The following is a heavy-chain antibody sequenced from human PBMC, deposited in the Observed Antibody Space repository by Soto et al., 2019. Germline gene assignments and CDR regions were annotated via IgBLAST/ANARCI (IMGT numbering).Heavy chain of an antibody. CDR2: ISAYNANT. Sequence: QVQLVQSGAEVKKPGASVKVSCKASGYNFTTDGISWVRQAPGQGLEWVGWISAYNANTKSAQNFQGRATMTTDTSTYTAYMELRSLRSDDTAVYYCTRDVEPSAYFDYWGQGTLVTVSA. J-gene: IGHJ4*02. V-gene: IGHV1-18*04. CDR3: TRDVEPSAYFDY. CDR1: GYNFTTDG.